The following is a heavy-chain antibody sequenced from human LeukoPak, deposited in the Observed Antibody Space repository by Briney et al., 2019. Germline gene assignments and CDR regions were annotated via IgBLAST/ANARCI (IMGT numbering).Heavy chain of an antibody. Sequence: TSETLSLTCTVSGYSISSGYYWGWIRQPPGKGLEWIGSIYHSGSTYYNPSLKSRVTISVDTSKNQFSLKLSSVTAADTAVYYCAREEILAAAGNFDYWGQGTLVTVSS. V-gene: IGHV4-38-2*02. D-gene: IGHD6-13*01. CDR3: AREEILAAAGNFDY. CDR2: IYHSGST. CDR1: GYSISSGYY. J-gene: IGHJ4*02.